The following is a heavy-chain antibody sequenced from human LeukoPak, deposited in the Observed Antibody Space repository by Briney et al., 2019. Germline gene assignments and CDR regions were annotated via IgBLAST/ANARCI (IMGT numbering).Heavy chain of an antibody. J-gene: IGHJ6*03. CDR2: INTDGSST. CDR1: GFTFTTYA. V-gene: IGHV3-74*01. CDR3: ARVPRGYYYMDV. D-gene: IGHD3-10*01. Sequence: GGSLRLSCAASGFTFTTYAMSWVRQAPGKGLEWVSRINTDGSSTSYADSVKGRFTISRDNAKNTLYLQMNSLRAEDTAVYYCARVPRGYYYMDVWGKGTTVTVSS.